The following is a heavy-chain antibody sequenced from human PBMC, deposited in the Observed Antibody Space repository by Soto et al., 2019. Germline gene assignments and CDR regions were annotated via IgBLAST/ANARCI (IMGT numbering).Heavy chain of an antibody. V-gene: IGHV1-46*01. CDR2: INPSGGST. Sequence: ASVKVYCEACGYIFTSYYMHWVRQAPGQGLEWMGIINPSGGSTSYAQKFQGRVTMARDTSTSTVHMELSSLRSEDTAVYYCSRDEAAFIAAAGYFDYWGQGTLVTVSS. CDR3: SRDEAAFIAAAGYFDY. D-gene: IGHD6-13*01. J-gene: IGHJ4*02. CDR1: GYIFTSYY.